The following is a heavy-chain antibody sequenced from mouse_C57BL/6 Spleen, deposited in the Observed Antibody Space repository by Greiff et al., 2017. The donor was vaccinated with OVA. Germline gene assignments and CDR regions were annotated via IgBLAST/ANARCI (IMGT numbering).Heavy chain of an antibody. Sequence: QVQLKQSGAELARPGASVKLSCKASGYTFTSYGISWVKQRTGQGLEWIGEIYPRSGNTYYNEKFKGKATLTADKSSSTAYMELRSLTSEDSAVYFCARPYSNYEAMDYWGQGTSVTVSS. D-gene: IGHD2-5*01. J-gene: IGHJ4*01. CDR1: GYTFTSYG. V-gene: IGHV1-81*01. CDR2: IYPRSGNT. CDR3: ARPYSNYEAMDY.